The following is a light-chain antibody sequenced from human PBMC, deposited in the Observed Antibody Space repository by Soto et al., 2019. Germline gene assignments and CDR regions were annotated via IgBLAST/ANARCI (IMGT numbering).Light chain of an antibody. Sequence: AIRVTQSPSSYSASTGDRVTIGSPASQGISSYLAWYQQKPGKAPKLLIYAASTLQSGVPSRFSGSGSGTDFTLTSSCLQSEDFATYYCQQYYSYPRTCGEGTKVDIK. CDR3: QQYYSYPRT. J-gene: IGKJ1*01. CDR2: AAS. V-gene: IGKV1-8*01. CDR1: QGISSY.